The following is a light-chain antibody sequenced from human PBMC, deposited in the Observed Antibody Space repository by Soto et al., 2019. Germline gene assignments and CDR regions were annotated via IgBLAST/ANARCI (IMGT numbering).Light chain of an antibody. J-gene: IGKJ4*01. CDR1: QSVNSN. CDR3: QQRSNWPLT. V-gene: IGKV3-11*01. CDR2: DAS. Sequence: EIMMTQSPVTLSVSPGERATLSCRASQSVNSNLAWYQQKPGQAPRLLIYDASNRATGIPARFSGSGSGTDFTLTISSLESEDFAVYYCQQRSNWPLTFGGGTKVDIK.